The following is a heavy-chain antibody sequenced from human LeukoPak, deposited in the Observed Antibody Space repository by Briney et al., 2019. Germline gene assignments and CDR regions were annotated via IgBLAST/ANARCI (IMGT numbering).Heavy chain of an antibody. CDR1: GYTFTSYG. CDR3: ARDAGPTTVSRDNWFDP. J-gene: IGHJ5*02. Sequence: ASVKVSCKASGYTFTSYGISWVRQAPGQGLEWMGWISAYNGNTNYAQKLQGRVTMTTDTSTSTAYMELRSLRSDDTAVYYSARDAGPTTVSRDNWFDPWGQGTLVTVSS. CDR2: ISAYNGNT. D-gene: IGHD4-11*01. V-gene: IGHV1-18*01.